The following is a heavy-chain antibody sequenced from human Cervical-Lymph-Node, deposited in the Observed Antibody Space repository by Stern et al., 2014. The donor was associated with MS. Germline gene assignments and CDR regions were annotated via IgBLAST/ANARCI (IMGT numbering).Heavy chain of an antibody. CDR3: ARGRDYFGP. J-gene: IGHJ4*02. Sequence: VQLVESGGGLAQPGGSLRLSCAASGLRFSDYWMSWVRQAPGKGLEWVAYIKQDGSEKYYLDSVKGRFTISRDNTKNSLSLQMNSLRAEDAAFYYCARGRDYFGPWGQGTLVTVSS. CDR1: GLRFSDYW. V-gene: IGHV3-7*01. CDR2: IKQDGSEK.